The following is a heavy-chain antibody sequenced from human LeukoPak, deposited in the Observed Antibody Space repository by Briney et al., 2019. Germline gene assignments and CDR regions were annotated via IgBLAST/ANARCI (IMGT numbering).Heavy chain of an antibody. J-gene: IGHJ4*02. CDR1: GGSFSGYY. CDR3: ARLPGGIAAEPVSSSY. D-gene: IGHD6-13*01. Sequence: SETLSLTCAVYGGSFSGYYWSWIRQPPGKGLEWIGEINHSGSTNYNPSLKSRVTISVDTSKNQFSLKLSSVTAADTAVYYCARLPGGIAAEPVSSSYWGQGTLVTVSS. V-gene: IGHV4-34*01. CDR2: INHSGST.